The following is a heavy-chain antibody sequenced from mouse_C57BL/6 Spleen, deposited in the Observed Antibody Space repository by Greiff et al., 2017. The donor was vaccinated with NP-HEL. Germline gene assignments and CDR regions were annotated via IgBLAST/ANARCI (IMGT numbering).Heavy chain of an antibody. V-gene: IGHV1-81*01. Sequence: QVQLQQSGAELARPGASVKLSCKASGYTFTSYGISWVKQRTGQGLEWIGEIYPRSGNTYYNEKFKGKATLTADKSSSTAYMQLSSLTSEDSAVYYCARSIYDGPYWYFDVWGTGTTVTVSS. CDR1: GYTFTSYG. CDR2: IYPRSGNT. D-gene: IGHD2-3*01. J-gene: IGHJ1*03. CDR3: ARSIYDGPYWYFDV.